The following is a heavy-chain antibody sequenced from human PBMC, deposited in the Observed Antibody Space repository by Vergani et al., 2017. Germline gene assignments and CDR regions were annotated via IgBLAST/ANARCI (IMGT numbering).Heavy chain of an antibody. J-gene: IGHJ3*01. CDR1: GYTFTSYA. V-gene: IGHV1-3*01. CDR3: ARDGETNYYDSSGYLDV. D-gene: IGHD3-22*01. CDR2: INAGNGNT. Sequence: QVQLVQSGAEVKKPGASVKVSCKASGYTFTSYAMHWVRQAPGQRLEWMGWINAGNGNTKYSQKFQGRVTITRDTSASTAYMVLSSLRSEDTAVYYCARDGETNYYDSSGYLDVWGQGTMVTVSS.